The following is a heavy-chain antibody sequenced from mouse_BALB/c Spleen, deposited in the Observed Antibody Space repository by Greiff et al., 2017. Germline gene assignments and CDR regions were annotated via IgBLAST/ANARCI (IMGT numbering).Heavy chain of an antibody. CDR3: ATGSNYWYFDV. CDR1: GFTFSSFG. J-gene: IGHJ1*01. CDR2: ISSGSSTI. Sequence: EVQLVESGGGLVQPGGSRKLSCAASGFTFSSFGMHWVRQAPEKGLEWVAYISSGSSTIYYADTVKGRFTISRDNPKNTLFLQMTSLRSEDTAMYYCATGSNYWYFDVWGAGTTVTVSS. D-gene: IGHD1-1*01. V-gene: IGHV5-17*02.